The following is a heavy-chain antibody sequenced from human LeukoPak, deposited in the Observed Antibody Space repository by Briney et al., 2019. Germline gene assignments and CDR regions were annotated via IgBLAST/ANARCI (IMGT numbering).Heavy chain of an antibody. V-gene: IGHV1-24*01. J-gene: IGHJ4*02. D-gene: IGHD6-13*01. CDR2: FDPEDGET. Sequence: ASVKVSCKVSGYTLTELSMHWVRQAPGKGLEWMGGFDPEDGETIYARKFQGRVTMTEDTSTDTAYMELSSLRSEHTAVYYCAIQEYSSSRRPFDYWGQGTLVTVSS. CDR3: AIQEYSSSRRPFDY. CDR1: GYTLTELS.